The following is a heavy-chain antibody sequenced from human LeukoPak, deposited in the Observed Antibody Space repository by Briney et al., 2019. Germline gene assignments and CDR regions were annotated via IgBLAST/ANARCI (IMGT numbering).Heavy chain of an antibody. CDR2: IYTSGST. D-gene: IGHD2-2*01. V-gene: IGHV4-4*07. Sequence: PSETLSLTCTVSGGSISSYYWSWIRQPAGKGLEWIGRIYTSGSTNYNPSLKSRVTMSVDTSKNQFSLKLGSVTAADTAVYYCGRDRRGYHYYYYYMDVWGKGTTVTVSS. J-gene: IGHJ6*03. CDR3: GRDRRGYHYYYYYMDV. CDR1: GGSISSYY.